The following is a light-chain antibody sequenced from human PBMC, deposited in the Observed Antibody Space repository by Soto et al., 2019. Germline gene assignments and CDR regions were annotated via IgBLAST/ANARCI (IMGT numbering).Light chain of an antibody. J-gene: IGLJ1*01. V-gene: IGLV2-14*02. CDR1: ISDVGNYHL. CDR3: SSFVGGNTYV. CDR2: DVS. Sequence: QSALTQPASVSGSPGQSITISCIGIISDVGNYHLVSWYQQHPGKAPKLMIYDVSKRPSGIPDRFSGSKSGYTAFLTVSGLQAEDEADYYCSSFVGGNTYVFGTGTKVTVL.